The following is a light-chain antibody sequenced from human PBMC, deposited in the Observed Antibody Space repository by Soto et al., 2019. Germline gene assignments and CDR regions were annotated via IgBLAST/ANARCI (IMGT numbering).Light chain of an antibody. V-gene: IGKV3-20*01. J-gene: IGKJ3*01. CDR3: QQYGSSPGT. CDR1: QSVSSSY. CDR2: GAS. Sequence: EIVLTQSPGTLSLSPGERATLSCRASQSVSSSYLAWYQQKPGQAPRLLIYGASSRATGIPDRFSGSGSGTDFTLTISRLEPEDFAVYYCQQYGSSPGTVSPGTKVDIK.